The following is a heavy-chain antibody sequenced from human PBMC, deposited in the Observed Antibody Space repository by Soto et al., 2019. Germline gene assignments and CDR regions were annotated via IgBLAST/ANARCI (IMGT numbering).Heavy chain of an antibody. CDR1: GFTFSSYG. CDR2: ISNDRSNK. V-gene: IGHV3-30*18. Sequence: GGSLRLSCAASGFTFSSYGMHWVRQAPGKGLEWVAVISNDRSNKYYADSVKGRFTISRDNSKNTLYLQMNSLRAEDTAVYYCAKDPKGLRFLEWLPLVDYWGQGTLVTVSS. J-gene: IGHJ4*02. CDR3: AKDPKGLRFLEWLPLVDY. D-gene: IGHD3-3*01.